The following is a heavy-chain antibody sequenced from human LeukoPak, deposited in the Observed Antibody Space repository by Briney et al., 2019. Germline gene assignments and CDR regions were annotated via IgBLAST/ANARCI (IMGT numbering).Heavy chain of an antibody. D-gene: IGHD3-22*01. J-gene: IGHJ4*02. CDR3: ARDAYYYDSGGYYPN. V-gene: IGHV1-2*02. CDR2: INPNSGGT. Sequence: GASVKVSCKASGYTFTGYYMHWVRQAPGQGLEWMGWINPNSGGTNYAQKFQGRVTMTRDTSISTAYMELSRLRSDDTAVYYCARDAYYYDSGGYYPNWGQGTLVTVSS. CDR1: GYTFTGYY.